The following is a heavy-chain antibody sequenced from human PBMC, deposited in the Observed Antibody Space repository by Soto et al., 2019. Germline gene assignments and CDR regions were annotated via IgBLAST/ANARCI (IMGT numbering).Heavy chain of an antibody. D-gene: IGHD3-22*01. J-gene: IGHJ3*02. CDR3: ARDLVSAYGTSGDPDAFDI. CDR2: INPTGGGT. V-gene: IGHV1-46*01. Sequence: ASVKVSCKASGYIFTYYSMHWVRQAPGQGLEWMGIINPTGGGTNYAQKFQGRLTMTRDTSTSTVYMELRSLRSEDTAVYYCARDLVSAYGTSGDPDAFDIWGQGTMVTVSS. CDR1: GYIFTYYS.